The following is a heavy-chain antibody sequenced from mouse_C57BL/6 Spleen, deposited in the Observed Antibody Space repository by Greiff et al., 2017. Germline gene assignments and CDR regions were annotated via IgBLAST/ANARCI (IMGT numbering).Heavy chain of an antibody. CDR2: ISSGSSTI. D-gene: IGHD3-3*01. CDR3: ARPGAGPWFAY. Sequence: EVKLVESGGGLVKPGGSLKLSCAASGFTFSDYGMHWVRQAPEKGLEWVAYISSGSSTIYYAATVKGRFTISRDNAKNTLFLQMTSLRSEDTAMYYCARPGAGPWFAYWGQGTLVTVSA. V-gene: IGHV5-17*01. J-gene: IGHJ3*01. CDR1: GFTFSDYG.